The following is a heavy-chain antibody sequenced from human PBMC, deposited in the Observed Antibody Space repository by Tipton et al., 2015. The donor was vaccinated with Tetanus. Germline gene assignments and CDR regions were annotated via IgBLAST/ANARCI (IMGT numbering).Heavy chain of an antibody. CDR1: GVSINNYY. J-gene: IGHJ5*02. Sequence: TLSLTCSVSGVSINNYYWNWIRQSPGKGLEWLGNIFYNGDTDYNPSLRGRATISLDKAKNHFSLRLRSVTAADTALYYCVRSHVFRLPLFGGEIPRFGRFAPWGQGPLFPFSS. CDR3: VRSHVFRLPLFGGEIPRFGRFAP. CDR2: IFYNGDT. D-gene: IGHD3-3*01. V-gene: IGHV4-59*01.